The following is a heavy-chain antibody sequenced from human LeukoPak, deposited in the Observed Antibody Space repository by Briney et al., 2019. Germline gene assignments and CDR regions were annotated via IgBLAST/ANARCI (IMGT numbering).Heavy chain of an antibody. CDR2: ISSSSSTI. J-gene: IGHJ6*03. V-gene: IGHV3-48*01. CDR3: ARDGYADYYYYYMDV. CDR1: GFTFSSYS. Sequence: GGSLRLSCAASGFTFSSYSMNWVRQAPGKGLEWVSYISSSSSTIYYAGSVKGRFTISRDNAKNSLYLQMNSLRAEDTAVYYCARDGYADYYYYYMDVWGKGTTVTVSS. D-gene: IGHD1-1*01.